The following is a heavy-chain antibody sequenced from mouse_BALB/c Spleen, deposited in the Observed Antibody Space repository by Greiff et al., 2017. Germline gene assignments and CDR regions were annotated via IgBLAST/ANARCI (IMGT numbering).Heavy chain of an antibody. CDR2: ISSGGSYT. V-gene: IGHV5-9-4*01. D-gene: IGHD1-1*01. CDR1: GFTFSSYA. Sequence: EVQRVESGGGLVQPGGSLKLSCAASGFTFSSYAMSWVRQSPEKRLEWVADISSGGSYTYYPDTVTGRFTISRDNAKNTLYLEMSSLRSEDTAMYYCARASSPIWFAYWGQGTLVTVSA. J-gene: IGHJ3*01. CDR3: ARASSPIWFAY.